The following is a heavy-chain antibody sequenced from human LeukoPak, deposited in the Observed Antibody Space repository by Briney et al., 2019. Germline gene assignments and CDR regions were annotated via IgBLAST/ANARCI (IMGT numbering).Heavy chain of an antibody. Sequence: PGRSLRLSCAASGFTFTTYVTHWVGQAPGKGLEWVALIWQDGRNKYYGDSVKDRFTISRDNSKNTLYLQMDSLRAEDTAVYYCARDRGYTYGHPLDYWGQGTLVTVSS. V-gene: IGHV3-33*01. CDR3: ARDRGYTYGHPLDY. D-gene: IGHD5-18*01. CDR1: GFTFTTYV. CDR2: IWQDGRNK. J-gene: IGHJ4*02.